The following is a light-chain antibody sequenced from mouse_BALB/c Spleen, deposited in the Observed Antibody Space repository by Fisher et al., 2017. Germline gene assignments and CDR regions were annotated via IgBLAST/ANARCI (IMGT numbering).Light chain of an antibody. Sequence: IVLTQSPAIMSASPGEKVTMTCSASSSVSYMHWYQQKSGTSPKRWIYDTSNLASGVPARFSGSGSGTSYSLTISRMEAEDAATYYCQQRSSYPPTFGAGTKLELK. CDR3: QQRSSYPPT. CDR1: SSVSY. CDR2: DTS. J-gene: IGKJ5*01. V-gene: IGKV4-59*01.